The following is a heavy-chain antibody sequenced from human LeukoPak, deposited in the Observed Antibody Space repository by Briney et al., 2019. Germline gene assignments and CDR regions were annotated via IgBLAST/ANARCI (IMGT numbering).Heavy chain of an antibody. Sequence: GGSLRLSCAASGFTFGSYAMSWVRQAPGKGLEWVSAISGSGGSTYYADSVKGRFTISRDNSKNTLYLQMNSLRAEDTAVYYCAKGIVGIAVAGTDYWGQGTLVTVSS. CDR3: AKGIVGIAVAGTDY. CDR1: GFTFGSYA. CDR2: ISGSGGST. J-gene: IGHJ4*02. D-gene: IGHD6-19*01. V-gene: IGHV3-23*01.